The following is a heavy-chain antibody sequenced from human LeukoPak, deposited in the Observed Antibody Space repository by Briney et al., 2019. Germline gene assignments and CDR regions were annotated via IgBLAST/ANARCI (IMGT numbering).Heavy chain of an antibody. D-gene: IGHD1-14*01. J-gene: IGHJ4*02. CDR3: AKPFHPITAIDY. Sequence: WIRQAPGKGLEWVSSISGSGVNTYYADSVKGRFTISRDNSKNTLYLQMNALRAEDTAKYYCAKPFHPITAIDYWGQGALVTVSS. V-gene: IGHV3-23*01. CDR2: ISGSGVNT.